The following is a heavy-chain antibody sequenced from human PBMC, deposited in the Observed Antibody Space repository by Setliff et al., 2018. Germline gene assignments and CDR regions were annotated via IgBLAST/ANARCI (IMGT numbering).Heavy chain of an antibody. J-gene: IGHJ4*02. V-gene: IGHV3-23*01. CDR3: AKDRGSAEPYYFDY. D-gene: IGHD2-15*01. CDR1: GFTFSSYA. CDR2: ISGSAQTT. Sequence: GGSLRLSCAASGFTFSSYAITWVRQAPGKGLEWVSMISGSAQTTYYADSVKGRFTISRDNSKNTLYLQMNSLRAEDTAVYYCAKDRGSAEPYYFDYWGQGTLVTVSS.